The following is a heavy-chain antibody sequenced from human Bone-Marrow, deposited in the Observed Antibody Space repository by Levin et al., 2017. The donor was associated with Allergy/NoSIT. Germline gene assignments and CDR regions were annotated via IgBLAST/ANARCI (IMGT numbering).Heavy chain of an antibody. CDR1: GGSLRINA. CDR2: VLPLFGTI. V-gene: IGHV1-69*13. Sequence: SVKVSCKASGGSLRINAISWIRQAPGQGLEWMGGVLPLFGTIKYAQRFEGKVTITADEATSTAYMELSSLRSEDTAMYYCAAVGIVARTIDAFDVWGQGTMVTVSA. D-gene: IGHD5-12*01. CDR3: AAVGIVARTIDAFDV. J-gene: IGHJ3*01.